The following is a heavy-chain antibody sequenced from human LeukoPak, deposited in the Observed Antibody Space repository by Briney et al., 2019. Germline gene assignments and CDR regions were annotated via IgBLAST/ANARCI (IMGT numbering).Heavy chain of an antibody. CDR1: GGSISSGGYS. V-gene: IGHV4-30-2*01. CDR3: ARTDGYKEGWFDP. CDR2: IYHSGST. D-gene: IGHD5-24*01. J-gene: IGHJ5*02. Sequence: PSETLSLTCAVSGGSISSGGYSWSWIRQPPGKGLEWIGYIYHSGSTYYNPSLKSRVTISVDRSKNQFSLKLSSVTAADTAVYYCARTDGYKEGWFDPWGQGTLVTVSS.